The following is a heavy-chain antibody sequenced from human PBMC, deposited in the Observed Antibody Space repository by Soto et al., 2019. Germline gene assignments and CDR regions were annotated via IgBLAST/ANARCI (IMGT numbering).Heavy chain of an antibody. D-gene: IGHD3-3*01. CDR3: ARAEPSKILLFGKVTRMDYYDGMDV. Sequence: QVQLQESGPGLVKPAQTLSLTCSVSGGSISGGDYHWSWISQAPGKGLEWIGSINYSGAASYNSSLDNRVTTSIDASKNQFSLKVRSVSAADTAVYYCARAEPSKILLFGKVTRMDYYDGMDVWGQGTKVTVS. J-gene: IGHJ6*02. V-gene: IGHV4-30-4*01. CDR2: INYSGAA. CDR1: GGSISGGDYH.